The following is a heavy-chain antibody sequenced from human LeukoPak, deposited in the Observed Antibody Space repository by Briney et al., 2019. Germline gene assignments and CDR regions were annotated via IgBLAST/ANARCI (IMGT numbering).Heavy chain of an antibody. CDR2: IYYSGST. Sequence: PSGTLSLTCTVSGGSISSYYWSWIRQSPGKGLEWIGYIYYSGSTNYNPSLKSRVTISVDTSKNQVSLKLTSVTAADTAVYYCASRAGSLAFDYWGQGTLVTVSS. CDR3: ASRAGSLAFDY. V-gene: IGHV4-59*08. J-gene: IGHJ4*02. CDR1: GGSISSYY.